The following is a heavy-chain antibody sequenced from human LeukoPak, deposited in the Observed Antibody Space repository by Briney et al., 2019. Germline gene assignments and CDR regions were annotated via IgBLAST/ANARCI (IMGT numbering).Heavy chain of an antibody. CDR3: ARKVGYYDSSGYLSSHCNWFDP. CDR2: IIPIFGTA. V-gene: IGHV1-69*05. Sequence: SVKVSCKASGGTFSSYAISWVRQAPGQGLEWMGGIIPIFGTANYAQKFQGRVTITTDESTSTAYMELSSLRSEDTAVYYCARKVGYYDSSGYLSSHCNWFDPWGQGTLVTVSS. CDR1: GGTFSSYA. J-gene: IGHJ5*02. D-gene: IGHD3-22*01.